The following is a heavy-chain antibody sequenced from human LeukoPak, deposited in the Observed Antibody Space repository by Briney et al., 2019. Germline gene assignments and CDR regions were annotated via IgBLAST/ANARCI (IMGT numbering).Heavy chain of an antibody. CDR2: IIPIFGTA. J-gene: IGHJ4*02. CDR1: GGTFRNYG. V-gene: IGHV1-69*01. Sequence: GSSVKVSCKASGGTFRNYGISWVRQAPGQGLEWMGGIIPIFGTANYAQKFQGRVTITADESTSTAYMELSSLRSEDTAVYYCASRPLGSTSPFDYWGQGTLVTVSS. D-gene: IGHD2-2*01. CDR3: ASRPLGSTSPFDY.